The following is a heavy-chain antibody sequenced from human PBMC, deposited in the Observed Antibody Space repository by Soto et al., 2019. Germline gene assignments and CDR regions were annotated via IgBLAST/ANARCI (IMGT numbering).Heavy chain of an antibody. J-gene: IGHJ6*02. CDR1: LGTFSSYA. V-gene: IGHV1-69*13. D-gene: IGHD6-6*01. CDR3: ARVTREYSKRYYYYYGMDV. Sequence: SGVKVSCKASLGTFSSYAISWVRQAPGHGLEWMGGIIPIFGTANYAQKFQGRDKITADESTSTAYMELSSLRSEDTAVYYCARVTREYSKRYYYYYGMDVWGQGTPVTVSS. CDR2: IIPIFGTA.